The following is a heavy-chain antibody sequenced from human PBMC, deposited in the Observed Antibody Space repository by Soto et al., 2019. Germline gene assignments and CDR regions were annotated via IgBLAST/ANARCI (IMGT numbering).Heavy chain of an antibody. J-gene: IGHJ5*02. CDR3: ARVGPWVPYYYDSSPYTFDNWFDP. CDR2: IYHVGST. CDR1: GYSISSGYY. D-gene: IGHD3-22*01. Sequence: SETLSLTCAVSGYSISSGYYWGWLRQPPGKGLEWIGSIYHVGSTYYNPSLNSRVTLSIDMTNNHVSLILNSVTAADTAVYYCARVGPWVPYYYDSSPYTFDNWFDPWGQGTLVTVSS. V-gene: IGHV4-38-2*01.